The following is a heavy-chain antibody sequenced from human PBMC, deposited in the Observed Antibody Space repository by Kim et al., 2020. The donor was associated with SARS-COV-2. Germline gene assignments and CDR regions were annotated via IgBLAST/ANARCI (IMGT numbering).Heavy chain of an antibody. CDR3: ARQDTYGSGSYGDYCYYGMDV. CDR2: IKQDGSEK. J-gene: IGHJ6*02. CDR1: GFTFSSHW. D-gene: IGHD3-10*01. V-gene: IGHV3-7*03. Sequence: GGSLRLSCAASGFTFSSHWMSWVRQAPGKGLEWVANIKQDGSEKYYVDSVKGRFTISRDNAKNSLYLQMNSLRAEDTAVYYCARQDTYGSGSYGDYCYYGMDVWGQGTTVTVSS.